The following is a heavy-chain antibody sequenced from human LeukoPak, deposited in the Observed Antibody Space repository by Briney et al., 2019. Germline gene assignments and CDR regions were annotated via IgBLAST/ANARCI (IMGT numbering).Heavy chain of an antibody. CDR3: AREMRGKRRPLEFDY. V-gene: IGHV3-48*03. J-gene: IGHJ4*02. Sequence: PGGSLRLSCAASGFTFSSYEMNWVRQAPGEGLEWVSYISSRGSTIYYADSVKGRFTISRDNAKNSLYLQMNSLRAEDTAVYYCAREMRGKRRPLEFDYWGQGTLVTVSS. CDR1: GFTFSSYE. D-gene: IGHD1-1*01. CDR2: ISSRGSTI.